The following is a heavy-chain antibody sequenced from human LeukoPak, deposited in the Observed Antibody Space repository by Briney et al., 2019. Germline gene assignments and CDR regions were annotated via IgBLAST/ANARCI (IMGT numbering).Heavy chain of an antibody. Sequence: SETLSLTCTVSGGSISTYYWSWIRQPAEKGLEWIGRVSSSGTTQYNPSFKSRVTMSVDTSSNQFSLKLSSVTAADTAVYYCARGSYYDTLTGYYRGSFDSWGQGTLVTVSS. J-gene: IGHJ4*02. D-gene: IGHD3-9*01. CDR1: GGSISTYY. CDR3: ARGSYYDTLTGYYRGSFDS. V-gene: IGHV4-4*07. CDR2: VSSSGTT.